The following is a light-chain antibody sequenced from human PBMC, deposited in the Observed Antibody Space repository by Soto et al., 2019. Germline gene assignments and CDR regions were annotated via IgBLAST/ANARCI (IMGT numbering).Light chain of an antibody. Sequence: DIQMTQSPSSLSASVGDRVTITCRPSQSISSYLNWYQQKPGKAPNLLIYAASSLQSGVPSRFSPSGSGTDFTLTISSLQPQDFATYYCQQSYGSPWTFGQGTKVEIK. V-gene: IGKV1-39*01. CDR2: AAS. CDR1: QSISSY. CDR3: QQSYGSPWT. J-gene: IGKJ1*01.